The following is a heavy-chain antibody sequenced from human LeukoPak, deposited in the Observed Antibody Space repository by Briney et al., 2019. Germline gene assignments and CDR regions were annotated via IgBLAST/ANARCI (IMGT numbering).Heavy chain of an antibody. CDR1: GYSFTSYW. V-gene: IGHV5-51*01. J-gene: IGHJ4*02. D-gene: IGHD3-9*01. CDR3: ARHSGSRYFDWLPPFD. Sequence: KPGESLKISCKGSGYSFTSYWIGWVRQMPGKGLEWMGIIYPGDSDTRYSPSFQGQVTISADKSISTAYLQWTSLKASDTAMYYCARHSGSRYFDWLPPFDWGQGTLVTVSS. CDR2: IYPGDSDT.